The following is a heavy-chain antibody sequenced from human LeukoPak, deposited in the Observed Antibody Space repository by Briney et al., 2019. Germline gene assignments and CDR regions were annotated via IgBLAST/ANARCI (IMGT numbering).Heavy chain of an antibody. V-gene: IGHV1-69*13. CDR1: GGTFSSYA. D-gene: IGHD3-3*01. CDR2: IIPIFGTA. J-gene: IGHJ6*03. Sequence: SVKVSCKASGGTFSSYAISWVRQAPGQGLEWVGGIIPIFGTANSAQKFQGRATITADESKNPAYKELSSLISEDTAVYYCARGKTIFGVVIRGDYYYMGVGGKGTTVTVSS. CDR3: ARGKTIFGVVIRGDYYYMGV.